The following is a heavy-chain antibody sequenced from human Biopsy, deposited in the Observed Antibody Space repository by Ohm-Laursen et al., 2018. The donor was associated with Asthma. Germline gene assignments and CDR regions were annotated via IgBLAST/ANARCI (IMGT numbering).Heavy chain of an antibody. CDR2: INSVFGTT. Sequence: SSVKVSCKSLGGTFNTYVVGWVRQAPGQGLEWMGGINSVFGTTTYPQKFQDRVTITADDSTSTVYMELSSLRSEDTAVYYCARKAGSCISRTCYSLDFWGQGTLVTVSS. V-gene: IGHV1-69*01. CDR1: GGTFNTYV. CDR3: ARKAGSCISRTCYSLDF. J-gene: IGHJ4*02. D-gene: IGHD2-2*01.